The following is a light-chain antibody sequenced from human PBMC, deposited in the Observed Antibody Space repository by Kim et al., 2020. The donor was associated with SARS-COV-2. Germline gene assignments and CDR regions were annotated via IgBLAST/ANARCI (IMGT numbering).Light chain of an antibody. CDR3: CSYVGSFILL. CDR1: RSDVGGNIY. V-gene: IGLV2-11*03. CDR2: EVR. Sequence: GQSVTLSCTGTRSDVGGNIYVSWYQQNPGKAPKLIIYEVRRRPSGVPDRFSGSRSGNTASLSISGLQAEDEADYYCCSYVGSFILLFGGGTQLTVL. J-gene: IGLJ2*01.